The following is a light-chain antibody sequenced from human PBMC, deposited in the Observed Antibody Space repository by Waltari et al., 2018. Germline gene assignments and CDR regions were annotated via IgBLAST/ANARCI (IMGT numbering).Light chain of an antibody. J-gene: IGKJ2*01. CDR2: DAS. Sequence: DIQMTQSPSSLSASVGDRVTITCQASEDIKNYLNWYQQKPGRAPILLIYDASSLETWVPRRFSAGGYGTDFTLTISSLQAEDVAVYYCQQYYSTPNTFGQGTKLEIK. V-gene: IGKV1-33*01. CDR1: EDIKNY. CDR3: QQYYSTPNT.